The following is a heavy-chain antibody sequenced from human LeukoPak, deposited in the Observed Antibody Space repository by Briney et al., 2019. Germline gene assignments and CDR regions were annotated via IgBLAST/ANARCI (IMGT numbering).Heavy chain of an antibody. V-gene: IGHV4-39*01. J-gene: IGHJ5*02. CDR1: GGSISSGNYY. D-gene: IGHD6-25*01. CDR2: IYYSGST. Sequence: PSETLSLTCSVSGGSISSGNYYWGWIRQPTGKGLEWIGSIYYSGSTYYNPSLKSRVTISVGTSKNQFSLKLSSVTAADTAVYYCASHLGGEFDPWGQGTLVTVSS. CDR3: ASHLGGEFDP.